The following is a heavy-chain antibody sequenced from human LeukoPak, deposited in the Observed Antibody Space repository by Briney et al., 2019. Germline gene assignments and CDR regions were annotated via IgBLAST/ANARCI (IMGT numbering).Heavy chain of an antibody. CDR2: INHSGST. D-gene: IGHD2-2*01. J-gene: IGHJ5*02. Sequence: SETLSLTCAVYGGSFSGYYWSWIRQPPGKGLEWIGEINHSGSTNYNPSLKSRVTISVDTSKNQISLKLSSVTAADTAVYYCARVGDLVVVPAADSGFDPWGQGTLVTVSS. CDR1: GGSFSGYY. CDR3: ARVGDLVVVPAADSGFDP. V-gene: IGHV4-34*01.